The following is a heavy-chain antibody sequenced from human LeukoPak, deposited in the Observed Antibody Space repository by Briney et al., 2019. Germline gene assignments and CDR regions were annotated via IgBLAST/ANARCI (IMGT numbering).Heavy chain of an antibody. CDR3: AKGEYSGDKPLT. J-gene: IGHJ2*01. CDR2: IQYDGSNK. Sequence: GGSLRLSCAASGVTFSSYGIHWVRQAPGKGLEWVSFIQYDGSNKYYADSVKGRFTISRDNSKNTLYLQMNSLRAEDTAVYYCAKGEYSGDKPLTWGRGTLVTVSS. V-gene: IGHV3-30*02. D-gene: IGHD7-27*01. CDR1: GVTFSSYG.